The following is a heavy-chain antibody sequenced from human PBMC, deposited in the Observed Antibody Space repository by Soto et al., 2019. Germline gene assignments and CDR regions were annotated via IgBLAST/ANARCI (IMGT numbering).Heavy chain of an antibody. D-gene: IGHD6-19*01. Sequence: GGSLRLSCAASGFTLSTYWMTWVRQAPGKGLEWVANIKQDGSDENYVDSVKGRFTISRDNAKNSLHLQMNSLRAEDTAVYFCARGSSGRYVGDFDDWGQGTLVTVSS. CDR3: ARGSSGRYVGDFDD. V-gene: IGHV3-7*01. J-gene: IGHJ4*02. CDR2: IKQDGSDE. CDR1: GFTLSTYW.